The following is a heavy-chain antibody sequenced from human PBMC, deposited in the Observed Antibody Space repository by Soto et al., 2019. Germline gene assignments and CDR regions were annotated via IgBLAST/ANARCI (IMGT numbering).Heavy chain of an antibody. J-gene: IGHJ4*02. Sequence: GGSLRLSCAASGFTFSSYSMNWVRQAPGKGLEWVSYISSSSSTIYYADSVKGRFTISRDNAKNSLYLQMNSLRAEDTAVYYCARDPPLSIFGVDYFDYWGQGTLVTVSS. CDR1: GFTFSSYS. CDR3: ARDPPLSIFGVDYFDY. D-gene: IGHD3-3*01. V-gene: IGHV3-48*01. CDR2: ISSSSSTI.